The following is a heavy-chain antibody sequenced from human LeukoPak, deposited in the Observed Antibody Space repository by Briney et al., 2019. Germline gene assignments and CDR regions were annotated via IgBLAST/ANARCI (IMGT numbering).Heavy chain of an antibody. CDR2: ITSSNNYI. Sequence: PGGSLRLSCAASGFTFSSYSMNWVRQAPGKGLEWVSSITSSNNYIYYGDSVMGRFTVSRDDAKNSLFLQMNSLRAEDTATYYCARIWYSSGWSLDYWGQGILVTVSS. J-gene: IGHJ4*02. CDR3: ARIWYSSGWSLDY. V-gene: IGHV3-21*01. D-gene: IGHD6-19*01. CDR1: GFTFSSYS.